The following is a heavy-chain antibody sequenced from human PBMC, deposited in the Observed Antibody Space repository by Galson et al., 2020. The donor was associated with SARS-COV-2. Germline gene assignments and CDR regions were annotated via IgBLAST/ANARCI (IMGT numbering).Heavy chain of an antibody. Sequence: ASETLSLTCKVSGDSVSSDNYFWSWIRQPPGQGLEWIGYIYYSGHSKYNPSLGSRVTMSVDTSKNQFSLKVISVTAADTAVYYCAREVDSSESRNYFDYWGQGSLVTVSS. J-gene: IGHJ4*02. CDR3: AREVDSSESRNYFDY. D-gene: IGHD3-22*01. V-gene: IGHV4-61*01. CDR1: GDSVSSDNYF. CDR2: IYYSGHS.